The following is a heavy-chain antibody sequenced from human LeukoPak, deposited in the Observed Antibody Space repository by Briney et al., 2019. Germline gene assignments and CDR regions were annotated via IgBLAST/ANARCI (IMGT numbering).Heavy chain of an antibody. V-gene: IGHV3-30-3*01. CDR1: GFIFSSYA. Sequence: GGSLRPSCAASGFIFSSYAMHWVRQAPGKGLEWVAVISYDGSNKYYADSVKGRFTISRDNSKNTLYLQMNSLRAEDTAVYYCAREVRSSGSYFDYWGQGTLVTVSS. CDR2: ISYDGSNK. D-gene: IGHD3-22*01. J-gene: IGHJ4*02. CDR3: AREVRSSGSYFDY.